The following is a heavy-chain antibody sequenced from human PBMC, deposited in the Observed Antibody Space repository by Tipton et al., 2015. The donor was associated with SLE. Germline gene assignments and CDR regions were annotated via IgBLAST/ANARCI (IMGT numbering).Heavy chain of an antibody. D-gene: IGHD1-26*01. V-gene: IGHV4-39*07. CDR3: ARTLLPDSQGAFDI. Sequence: WVRQSPGKGLEWIGSFHYSGATYSKPSLKSRITISIEASKNQFSLKVTSLTAADTATYFCARTLLPDSQGAFDIWGQGTMVTVSS. J-gene: IGHJ3*02. CDR2: FHYSGAT.